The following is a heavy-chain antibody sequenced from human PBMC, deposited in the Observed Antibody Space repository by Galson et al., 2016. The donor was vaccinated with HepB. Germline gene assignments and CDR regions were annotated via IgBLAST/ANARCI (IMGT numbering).Heavy chain of an antibody. J-gene: IGHJ6*02. CDR2: ISRNSGSI. Sequence: SLRLSCAASGFTFDEYAMHWVRQAPGKGLEWVAGISRNSGSIGYAESVKGRFTMSRDNAKNSVYLEMNRLRAEDTALYYCARGLRFSFSYGMAGWGQGTTVTVSS. D-gene: IGHD5-12*01. CDR1: GFTFDEYA. V-gene: IGHV3-9*01. CDR3: ARGLRFSFSYGMAG.